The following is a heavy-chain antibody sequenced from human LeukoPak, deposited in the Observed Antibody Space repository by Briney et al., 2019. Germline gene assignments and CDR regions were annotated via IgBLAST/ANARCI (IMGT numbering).Heavy chain of an antibody. CDR3: AKDPTSCSGGSCYGFWGFDY. D-gene: IGHD2-15*01. CDR1: GFNFSTFA. Sequence: GGSLRLSCAASGFNFSTFAMNWVRQAPGKWLEWVSALSGSGDSTYYADSVKGRFTISRDNSKSTLYLQMNSLRVEDTARYYCAKDPTSCSGGSCYGFWGFDYWGQGTLVTVSS. CDR2: LSGSGDST. V-gene: IGHV3-23*01. J-gene: IGHJ4*02.